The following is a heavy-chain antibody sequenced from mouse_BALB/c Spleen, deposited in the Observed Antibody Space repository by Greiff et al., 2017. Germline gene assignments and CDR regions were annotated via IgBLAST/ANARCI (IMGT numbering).Heavy chain of an antibody. V-gene: IGHV1S137*01. CDR3: ARTGTGGAMDY. CDR1: GYTFTDYA. CDR2: ISTYYGDA. Sequence: VQLQQSGAELVRPGVSVKISCKGSGYTFTDYAMHWVKQSHAKSLEWIGVISTYYGDASYNQKFKGKATMTVDKSSSTAYMELARLTSEDSAIYYCARTGTGGAMDYWGQGTSVTVSS. D-gene: IGHD4-1*01. J-gene: IGHJ4*01.